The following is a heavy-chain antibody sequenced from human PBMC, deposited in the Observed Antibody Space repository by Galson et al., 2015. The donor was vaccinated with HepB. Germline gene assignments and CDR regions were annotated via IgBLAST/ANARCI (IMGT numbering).Heavy chain of an antibody. CDR2: INNDGSGT. CDR1: GFTLRSFA. Sequence: SLRLSCAASGFTLRSFAMSWVRQAPGKGLVWVSHINNDGSGTIYADSVKGRFTISRDNAKNTLYLEMSSLRAEDSAVYYCVRDNYGIVNWGQGTLVTVSS. CDR3: VRDNYGIVN. J-gene: IGHJ4*02. D-gene: IGHD4-17*01. V-gene: IGHV3-74*01.